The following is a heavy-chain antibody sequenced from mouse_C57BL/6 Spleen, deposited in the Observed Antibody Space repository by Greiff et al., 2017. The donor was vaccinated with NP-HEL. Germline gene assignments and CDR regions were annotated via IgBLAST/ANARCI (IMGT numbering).Heavy chain of an antibody. J-gene: IGHJ3*01. CDR2: IYPGDGDT. CDR3: ARIYGYDGAGFAY. V-gene: IGHV1-82*01. CDR1: GYAFSSSW. Sequence: VQLQESGPELVKPGASVKISCKASGYAFSSSWMNWVKQRPGKGLEWIGRIYPGDGDTNYNGKLKGKATLTADKSSSTAYMQLSSLTSEDSAVYFCARIYGYDGAGFAYWGQGTLVTVSA. D-gene: IGHD2-2*01.